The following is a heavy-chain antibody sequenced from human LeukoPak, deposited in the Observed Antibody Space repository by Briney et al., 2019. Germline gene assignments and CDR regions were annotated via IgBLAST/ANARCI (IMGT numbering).Heavy chain of an antibody. Sequence: GGSLRLSCAASGFTFRSHVMIWVRQAPGKGLEWVSDISGSGDSRNYADSVKGRFTISRDNSKNTLYLEMNSLRAEDTAVYYCAKDLVFLATAATLMDYWGQGTLVTVSS. V-gene: IGHV3-23*01. J-gene: IGHJ4*02. D-gene: IGHD2-15*01. CDR1: GFTFRSHV. CDR2: ISGSGDSR. CDR3: AKDLVFLATAATLMDY.